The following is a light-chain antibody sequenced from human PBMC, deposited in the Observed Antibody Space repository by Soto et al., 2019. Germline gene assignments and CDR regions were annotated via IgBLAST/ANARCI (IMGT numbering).Light chain of an antibody. CDR3: HQTYSTPQT. CDR2: SAS. CDR1: QTVTDY. J-gene: IGKJ1*01. Sequence: DIQMTQSPSSLSASVGDRVTITCRAGQTVTDYLNWYQHKPGKAPKLIIYSASTLQSGVPSRFSGSGSGTDCTLTITSLQPEDFGTYYCHQTYSTPQTLGQGTKVDIK. V-gene: IGKV1-39*01.